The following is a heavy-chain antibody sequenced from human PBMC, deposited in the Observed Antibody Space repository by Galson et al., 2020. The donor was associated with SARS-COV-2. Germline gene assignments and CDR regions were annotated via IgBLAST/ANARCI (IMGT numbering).Heavy chain of an antibody. CDR2: INAGNGNT. CDR3: ARSNWNDVAYYYYYMDV. J-gene: IGHJ6*03. V-gene: IGHV1-3*01. Sequence: ASVTVSCQASGYTFTSYAMHWVRQDPGQRLEWMGWINAGNGNTKYSQKFQGRVTITRDTSASTAYMELSSLSSEDTALYYCARSNWNDVAYYYYYMDVWGKGTAVTVSS. D-gene: IGHD1-1*01. CDR1: GYTFTSYA.